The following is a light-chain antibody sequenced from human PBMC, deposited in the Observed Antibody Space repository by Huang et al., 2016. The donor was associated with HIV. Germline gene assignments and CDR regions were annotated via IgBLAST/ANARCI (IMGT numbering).Light chain of an antibody. Sequence: DIQMTQSPSSLSASVGDRVTITCRATQSISSYLNWYQQKPGKAPKLLIYAASTLQSGVPSNISGSGAVTDFTLTISSLQPDYFATYYCQQSYSTPYTFGQGTKVEIK. CDR1: QSISSY. CDR2: AAS. J-gene: IGKJ2*01. V-gene: IGKV1-39*01. CDR3: QQSYSTPYT.